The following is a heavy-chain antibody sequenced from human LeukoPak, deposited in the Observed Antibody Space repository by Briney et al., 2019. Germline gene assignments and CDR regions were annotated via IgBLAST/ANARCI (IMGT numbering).Heavy chain of an antibody. CDR1: GFTFSSYA. J-gene: IGHJ4*02. D-gene: IGHD4-23*01. V-gene: IGHV3-23*01. Sequence: PGGSLRLSCAASGFTFSSYAMSWVRQAPGKGLEWVSAISGSGGSTYYADSVKGRFTISRDNSKNTLYLQMNSLRAEDTAVYYCANGDYGGANGYHVYWGQGTLVTVSS. CDR2: ISGSGGST. CDR3: ANGDYGGANGYHVY.